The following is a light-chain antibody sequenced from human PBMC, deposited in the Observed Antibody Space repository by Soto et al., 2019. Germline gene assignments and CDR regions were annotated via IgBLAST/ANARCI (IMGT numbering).Light chain of an antibody. CDR1: RTDVGGYNY. Sequence: QPVLNHPASVYGSPGQSNRISCTGTRTDVGGYNYVSWYQQHPGKAPKLMIYDVSNRPSGVSNRFSDSKSGNTASLTISGLQAEDKADYYCSSYTSSSAYVFGTGTKVTVL. J-gene: IGLJ1*01. CDR3: SSYTSSSAYV. CDR2: DVS. V-gene: IGLV2-14*01.